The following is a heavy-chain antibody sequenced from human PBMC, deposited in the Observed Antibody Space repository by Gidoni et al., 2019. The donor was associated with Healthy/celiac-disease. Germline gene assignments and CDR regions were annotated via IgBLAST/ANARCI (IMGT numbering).Heavy chain of an antibody. CDR2: IYYSGST. J-gene: IGHJ4*02. CDR1: GGSVSSGSYY. Sequence: QVQLQESGPGLVKPSETLSLTCTVSGGSVSSGSYYWSWIRQPPGKGLEWIGYIYYSGSTNYNPSLKSRVTISVDTSKNQFSLKLSSVTAADTAVYYCARARPPYSSGWTTPDYYFDYWGQGTLVTVSS. CDR3: ARARPPYSSGWTTPDYYFDY. D-gene: IGHD6-19*01. V-gene: IGHV4-61*01.